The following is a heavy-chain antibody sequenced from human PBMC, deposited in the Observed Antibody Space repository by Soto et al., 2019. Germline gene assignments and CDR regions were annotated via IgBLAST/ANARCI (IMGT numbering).Heavy chain of an antibody. D-gene: IGHD4-17*01. CDR1: GFTFSNYG. CDR3: AKDHVMTTVTTVGY. CDR2: ISYHGRDK. Sequence: QVQLVESGGGVVQPGRSLRLSCAASGFTFSNYGMHWVRQAPGKGLEWVAVISYHGRDKYYADSVKGRFTISRDNSKNTLYLEMNSLRSEDTAVYYCAKDHVMTTVTTVGYWGQGTLVTVSS. V-gene: IGHV3-30*18. J-gene: IGHJ4*02.